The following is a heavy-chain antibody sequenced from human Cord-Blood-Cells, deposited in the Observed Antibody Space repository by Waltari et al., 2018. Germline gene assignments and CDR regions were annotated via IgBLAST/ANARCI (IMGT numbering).Heavy chain of an antibody. D-gene: IGHD6-6*01. CDR2: IYYSGDT. V-gene: IGHV4-39*01. J-gene: IGHJ3*01. CDR3: ARRKSSYFAFDL. CDR1: GGAIGSSSYY. Sequence: LQLQESGPGLVKPSETLSRTCTVSGGAIGSSSYYWGCSRQPPGKGLEWIGSIYYSGDTYYHTSHKSRVTIYVDTSKNQFSLKLSSVTAADTAVYYCARRKSSYFAFDLWGQGTMVTVSS.